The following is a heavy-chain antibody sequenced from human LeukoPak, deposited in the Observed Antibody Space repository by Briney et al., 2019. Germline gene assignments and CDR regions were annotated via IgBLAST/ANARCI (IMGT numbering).Heavy chain of an antibody. J-gene: IGHJ4*02. CDR1: GGSISSSSYY. V-gene: IGHV4-39*01. D-gene: IGHD3-10*01. CDR3: ARPWFGEGHLPD. Sequence: SETLSLTCTVWGGSISSSSYYWGWIRQPPGKGLEWIGSIYYSGSTYYNPSLKSRVTISVDTSKNQFSLKLSSVTAADTAVYYCARPWFGEGHLPDWGQGTLVTVSS. CDR2: IYYSGST.